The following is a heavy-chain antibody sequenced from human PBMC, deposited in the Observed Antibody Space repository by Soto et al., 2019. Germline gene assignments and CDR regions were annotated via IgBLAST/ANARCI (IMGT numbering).Heavy chain of an antibody. D-gene: IGHD2-2*01. CDR2: IGSSSTNT. CDR3: ARLPAGGSNFDY. Sequence: PGGSLRLSCAASGFTFSDYYMSWIRQAPGKGLEWVPYIGSSSTNTKYADSVKGRFTISRDNAKNSLYLPMNSLRAEDTAVYYCARLPAGGSNFDYWGQGTLVTVSS. CDR1: GFTFSDYY. J-gene: IGHJ4*02. V-gene: IGHV3-11*06.